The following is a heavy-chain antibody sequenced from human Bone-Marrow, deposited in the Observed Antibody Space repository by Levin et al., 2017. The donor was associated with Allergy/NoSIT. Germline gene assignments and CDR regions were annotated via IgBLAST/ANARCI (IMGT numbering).Heavy chain of an antibody. CDR3: ATVPLRGHNYGTTTLYYYYGMDV. V-gene: IGHV4-59*01. CDR1: GGSISSDY. CDR2: AYYSGTA. Sequence: SQTLSLTCTVSGGSISSDYWSWIRQPPGKGLEWIGFAYYSGTAMYNPSLKSRVTISVDTSRNQFSRKLTSLTAADTAVYYCATVPLRGHNYGTTTLYYYYGMDVWGPGTTVIVSS. J-gene: IGHJ6*02. D-gene: IGHD5-18*01.